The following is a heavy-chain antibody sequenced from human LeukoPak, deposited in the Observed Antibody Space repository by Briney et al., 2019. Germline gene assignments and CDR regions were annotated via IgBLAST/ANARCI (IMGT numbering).Heavy chain of an antibody. D-gene: IGHD5-18*01. CDR3: ARDRNRRGYSYGSIDY. V-gene: IGHV1-69*04. Sequence: GASVKLFCKASGGTFSSYTISWVRQAPGQGLEWMGRIIPILGIANYAQKFQGRVTITADKSTSTAYMELSSLRSEDTAVYYCARDRNRRGYSYGSIDYWGQGTLVTVSS. CDR1: GGTFSSYT. J-gene: IGHJ4*02. CDR2: IIPILGIA.